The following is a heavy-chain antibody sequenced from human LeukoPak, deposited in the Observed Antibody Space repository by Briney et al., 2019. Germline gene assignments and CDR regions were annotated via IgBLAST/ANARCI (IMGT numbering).Heavy chain of an antibody. J-gene: IGHJ4*02. Sequence: GESLKISCKGSGYSFISYWIGWVRQMPGRGLEWMGIIYPGDSETRYSPSFQGQVTLSADKSISAAYLQWSSLKASDTAMYYCAGSSGWYGGFDYWGQGTLVTVSS. V-gene: IGHV5-51*01. D-gene: IGHD6-19*01. CDR1: GYSFISYW. CDR3: AGSSGWYGGFDY. CDR2: IYPGDSET.